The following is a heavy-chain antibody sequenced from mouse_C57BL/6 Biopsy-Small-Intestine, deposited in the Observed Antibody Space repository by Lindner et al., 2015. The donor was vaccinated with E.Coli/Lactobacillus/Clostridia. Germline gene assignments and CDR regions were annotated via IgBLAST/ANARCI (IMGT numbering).Heavy chain of an antibody. CDR2: INPNTGGT. Sequence: VQLQESGPELVKPGASVKISCKTSGYSFTGYYMNWVKQSPEKSLEWIGEINPNTGGTIYNQKFTAKATLTVDKSSPTAYMQLKSLTSEDSAVYYCARSFGYGSSYKAWFAYWGQGTLVTVSA. D-gene: IGHD1-1*01. CDR3: ARSFGYGSSYKAWFAY. J-gene: IGHJ3*01. V-gene: IGHV1-42*01. CDR1: GYSFTGYY.